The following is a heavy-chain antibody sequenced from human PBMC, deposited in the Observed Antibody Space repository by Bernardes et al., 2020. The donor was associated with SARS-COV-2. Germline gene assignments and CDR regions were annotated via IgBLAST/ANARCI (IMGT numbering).Heavy chain of an antibody. CDR3: AREPGWEVIPSNYCDY. Sequence: TCSVSGYYIRSGYYWGWIRQSPERGLEWIGSIFHTGNSYYRPSLKRRATSLVDTSKNQFSLLLRSVTAADTAIYYCAREPGWEVIPSNYCDYWGQGILVSVSS. D-gene: IGHD1-26*01. J-gene: IGHJ4*02. CDR2: IFHTGNS. V-gene: IGHV4-38-2*02. CDR1: GYYIRSGYY.